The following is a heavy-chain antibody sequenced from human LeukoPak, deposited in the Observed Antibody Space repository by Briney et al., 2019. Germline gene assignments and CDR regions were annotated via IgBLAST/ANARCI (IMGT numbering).Heavy chain of an antibody. V-gene: IGHV1-2*02. CDR1: GYTFTGYY. D-gene: IGHD6-19*01. CDR3: ARDSAMQWLVREGLDY. J-gene: IGHJ4*02. CDR2: INPNSGGT. Sequence: GASVKVSCKASGYTFTGYYMHWVRQAPGQGLEWMGWINPNSGGTNYAQKFQGRVTMTRDTSISTAYMELSRLRSDDTAVYYCARDSAMQWLVREGLDYWGQGTLVTVSS.